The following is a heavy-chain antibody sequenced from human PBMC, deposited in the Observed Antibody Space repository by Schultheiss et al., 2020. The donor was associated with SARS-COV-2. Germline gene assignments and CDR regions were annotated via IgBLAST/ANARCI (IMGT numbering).Heavy chain of an antibody. J-gene: IGHJ4*02. Sequence: GGSLRLSCAASGFTFSSHWMHWVRQSPGEGLLWVSRINSDGSSTSYADSVKGRFTISRDNAKNTLYLQMNSLRAEDTAVYYCAREDQLLYGLAFDYWGQGTLVTVSS. CDR3: AREDQLLYGLAFDY. D-gene: IGHD2-2*02. CDR1: GFTFSSHW. V-gene: IGHV3-74*01. CDR2: INSDGSST.